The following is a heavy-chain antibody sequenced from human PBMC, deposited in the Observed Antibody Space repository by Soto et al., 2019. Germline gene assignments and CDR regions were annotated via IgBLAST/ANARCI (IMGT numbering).Heavy chain of an antibody. Sequence: GESLKISCKGSGYRFASYWIAWVRQVPGRGLEWMGIIYPGDSDTKYSPSFQGLVTMPVDKSTSTAYLQWNSLKAADTAVYYCARQGSSGYYYYGMDVWGQGTTVTVSS. D-gene: IGHD3-10*01. CDR3: ARQGSSGYYYYGMDV. CDR1: GYRFASYW. CDR2: IYPGDSDT. J-gene: IGHJ6*02. V-gene: IGHV5-51*01.